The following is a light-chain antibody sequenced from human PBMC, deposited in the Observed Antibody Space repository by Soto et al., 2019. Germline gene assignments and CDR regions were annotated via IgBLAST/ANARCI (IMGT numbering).Light chain of an antibody. Sequence: EIVLTQSPAALSVSPGERVTLSCRASQGIGDTLAWYQQKPGQTPRLLIYDSSTRAIGIPLRFSGSRSGTECILTINGLQFEDFAVYYCQRYNNWPLTFGGGTKVEIK. J-gene: IGKJ4*01. CDR2: DSS. V-gene: IGKV3-15*01. CDR1: QGIGDT. CDR3: QRYNNWPLT.